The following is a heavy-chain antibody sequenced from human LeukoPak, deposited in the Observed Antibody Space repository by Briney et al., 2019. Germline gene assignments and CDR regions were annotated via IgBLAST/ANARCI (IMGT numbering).Heavy chain of an antibody. V-gene: IGHV3-21*01. D-gene: IGHD2-2*01. CDR1: GFTFSSYS. J-gene: IGHJ4*02. Sequence: GGSLRLSCAASGFTFSSYSMNWVRQAPGKGLEWVSSISSSSSYIYYADSVKGRFTISRDNAKSSVFLQMNSLRAEDTAVYYCARVGGHCTSTSCPPPDYWAREPWSPSPQ. CDR2: ISSSSSYI. CDR3: ARVGGHCTSTSCPPPDY.